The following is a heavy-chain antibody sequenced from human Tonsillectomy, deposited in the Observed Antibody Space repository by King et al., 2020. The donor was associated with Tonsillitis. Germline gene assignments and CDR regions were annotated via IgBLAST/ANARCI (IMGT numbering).Heavy chain of an antibody. D-gene: IGHD4-17*01. CDR3: ARAYYGDYRYWFDP. Sequence: VQLVESGGGLVQPGGSLRLSCAASGFTFSSYSMNWVRQAPGKVLEWVSYISSSSSTIYYADSVKGRFTISRDNAKNSLYLQMNSLRDEDTAVYYCARAYYGDYRYWFDPWGQGTLVTVSS. J-gene: IGHJ5*02. CDR1: GFTFSSYS. V-gene: IGHV3-48*02. CDR2: ISSSSSTI.